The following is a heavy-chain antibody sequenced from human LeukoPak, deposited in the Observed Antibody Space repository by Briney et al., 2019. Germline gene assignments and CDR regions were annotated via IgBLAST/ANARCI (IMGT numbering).Heavy chain of an antibody. CDR1: GGSFSGYY. V-gene: IGHV4-34*01. D-gene: IGHD2-15*01. Sequence: SETLSLTCAVYGGSFSGYYWSWIRQPPGKGLEWIGEINHSGSTNYNPSLKSRVTISVDTSKNQFSLKLSSVTAADTAVYYCARTDIVVVVAATYPIFDYWGQGTLVTVSS. J-gene: IGHJ4*02. CDR2: INHSGST. CDR3: ARTDIVVVVAATYPIFDY.